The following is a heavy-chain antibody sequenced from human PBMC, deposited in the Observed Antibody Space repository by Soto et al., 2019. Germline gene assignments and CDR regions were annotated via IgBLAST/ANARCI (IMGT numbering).Heavy chain of an antibody. Sequence: PGGSLRLSCAASGFSFSDFAMNWVRQAPGKGLEWVSYISRSSTTIYSADSVKGRFSISRDNAKNSLYLQMNSLRAEDTAVYYCERSASLYSSGWYRYNDYWGQGTLVTVSS. V-gene: IGHV3-48*04. J-gene: IGHJ4*02. CDR2: ISRSSTTI. CDR1: GFSFSDFA. D-gene: IGHD6-19*01. CDR3: ERSASLYSSGWYRYNDY.